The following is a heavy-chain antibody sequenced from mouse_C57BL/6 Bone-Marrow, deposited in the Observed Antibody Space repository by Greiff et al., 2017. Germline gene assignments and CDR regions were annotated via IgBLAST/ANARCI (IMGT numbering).Heavy chain of an antibody. V-gene: IGHV1-39*01. CDR1: GYSFTDYN. CDR3: ASGYDYDEAMDY. CDR2: INPNYGTT. D-gene: IGHD2-4*01. J-gene: IGHJ4*01. Sequence: EVQLQQSGPELVKPGASVKISCKASGYSFTDYNMNWVKQSNGKSLEWIGVINPNYGTTSYNQKFKGKATLTVDQSSSTAYMQLSSLTSEDSAIYYCASGYDYDEAMDYWGRGTAVTVSS.